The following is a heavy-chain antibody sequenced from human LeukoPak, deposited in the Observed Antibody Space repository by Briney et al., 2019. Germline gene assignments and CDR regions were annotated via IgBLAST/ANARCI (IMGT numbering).Heavy chain of an antibody. V-gene: IGHV1-8*01. J-gene: IGHJ4*02. CDR1: GYTFTSYD. Sequence: ASVKVSCKAFGYTFTSYDINWVRQATGQGPEWMGWMNPNSGNTGYARKFQGRVTMTRNTSISTAYMELSSLRSEDTAVYYCAREMAGYCSGGSCWGQGTLVTVSS. CDR2: MNPNSGNT. CDR3: AREMAGYCSGGSC. D-gene: IGHD2-15*01.